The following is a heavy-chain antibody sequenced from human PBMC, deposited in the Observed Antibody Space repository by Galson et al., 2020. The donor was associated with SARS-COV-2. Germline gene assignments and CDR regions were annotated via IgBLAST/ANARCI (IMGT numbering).Heavy chain of an antibody. CDR2: ISSSSSYI. V-gene: IGHV3-21*01. D-gene: IGHD3-16*02. Sequence: GGSLRLSCAASGFTFSSYSMNWVRQAPGKGLEWVSSISSSSSYIYYADSVKGRFTISRDNAKNSLYLQMNSLRAEDTAVYYCARDFMITFGGVIPDYYYYYGMDVWGHGTTVTVSS. J-gene: IGHJ6*02. CDR3: ARDFMITFGGVIPDYYYYYGMDV. CDR1: GFTFSSYS.